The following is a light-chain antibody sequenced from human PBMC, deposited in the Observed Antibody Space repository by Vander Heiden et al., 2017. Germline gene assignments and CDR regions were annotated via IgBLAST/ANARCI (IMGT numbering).Light chain of an antibody. J-gene: IGKJ2*01. CDR2: AAS. CDR1: QSNSIN. Sequence: DIQMTQSPSSLSASVGDRVTISCRASQSNSINLNWYKQKPGKAPNLLIYAASSLQSGVPSRFSGGGSGTDFTLTISSLQPEDFATYYCQHSYSAPYTFGQGTKLEIK. V-gene: IGKV1-39*01. CDR3: QHSYSAPYT.